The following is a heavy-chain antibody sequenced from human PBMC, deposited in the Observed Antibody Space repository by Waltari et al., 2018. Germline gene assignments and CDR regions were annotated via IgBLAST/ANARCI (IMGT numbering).Heavy chain of an antibody. CDR1: GGSISSSSYY. Sequence: QLQLQESGPGLVKPSETLSLTCTVSGGSISSSSYYWGWIRQPPGKGLEWIGSIYYSGSTYYNPSLKSRVTISVDTSKNQFSLKLSSVTASDTAVYYCASVLRFLGGFDPWGQGTLVTVSS. CDR3: ASVLRFLGGFDP. V-gene: IGHV4-39*07. D-gene: IGHD3-3*01. J-gene: IGHJ5*02. CDR2: IYYSGST.